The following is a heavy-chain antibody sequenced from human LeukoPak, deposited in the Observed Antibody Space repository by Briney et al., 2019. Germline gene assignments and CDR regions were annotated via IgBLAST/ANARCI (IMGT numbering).Heavy chain of an antibody. V-gene: IGHV3-21*01. CDR1: GFTFSSYS. CDR3: ARVGDSSGYLIDY. J-gene: IGHJ4*02. CDR2: ISSSSSYI. Sequence: GGSPTLSCAASGFTFSSYSMNWLRQAPGKGLEWVSSISSSSSYIYYADSVKGRFTISRDNAKNSLYLQMNSLRAEDTAVYYCARVGDSSGYLIDYWGQGTLVTVSS. D-gene: IGHD3-22*01.